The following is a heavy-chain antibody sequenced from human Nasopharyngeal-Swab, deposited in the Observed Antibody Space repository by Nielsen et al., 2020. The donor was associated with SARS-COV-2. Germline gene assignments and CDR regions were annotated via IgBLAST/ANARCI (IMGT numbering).Heavy chain of an antibody. Sequence: GGSLRLSCEASGFNFNNYGMHWVRQAPGKGLEWVAVIYSRGETHYTDSVRGRFTISRDNSKNMVNLQLNSLRAEDTAVYYCARMDFIASRDYWGQGTLVTVSS. CDR3: ARMDFIASRDY. CDR1: GFNFNNYG. CDR2: IYSRGET. D-gene: IGHD6-13*01. J-gene: IGHJ4*02. V-gene: IGHV3-53*01.